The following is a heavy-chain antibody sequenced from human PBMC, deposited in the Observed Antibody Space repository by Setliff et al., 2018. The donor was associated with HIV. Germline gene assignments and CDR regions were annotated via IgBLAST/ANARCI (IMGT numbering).Heavy chain of an antibody. V-gene: IGHV4-59*12. J-gene: IGHJ3*01. Sequence: ETLSLTCPVSDSAMDSYYWSWVRQSPGRGLEYIGYIYWTGKTDYNPSLKSRVTISLDTSWNQFSLKLNSVTGADTAVYYCAKISPRGYSDITTGRLTDPFDVWGPGTMVTVSS. CDR1: DSAMDSYY. CDR3: AKISPRGYSDITTGRLTDPFDV. CDR2: IYWTGKT. D-gene: IGHD3-9*01.